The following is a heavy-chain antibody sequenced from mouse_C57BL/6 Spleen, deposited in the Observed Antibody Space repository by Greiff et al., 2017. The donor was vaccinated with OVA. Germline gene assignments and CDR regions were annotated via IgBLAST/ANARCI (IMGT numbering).Heavy chain of an antibody. J-gene: IGHJ2*01. D-gene: IGHD2-4*01. CDR1: GYAFSSYW. CDR2: IYPGDGDT. Sequence: QVQLKQSGAELVKPGASVKISCKASGYAFSSYWMNWVKQRPGKGLEWIGQIYPGDGDTNYNGKFKGKATLTADKSSSTAYMQLSSLTSEDSAVYFCARKGGDYDDLDYWGQGTTLTVSS. V-gene: IGHV1-80*01. CDR3: ARKGGDYDDLDY.